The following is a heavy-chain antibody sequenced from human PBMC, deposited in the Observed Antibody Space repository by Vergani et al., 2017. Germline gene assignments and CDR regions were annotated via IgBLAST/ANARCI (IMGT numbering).Heavy chain of an antibody. J-gene: IGHJ4*02. Sequence: EVQLVESGGGLVQPGGSLRLSCAASGFTFSSYSMNWVRQAPGKGLEWVSYISSSSSTIYYADSVKGRFTISRDNAKNSLYLQMNSLRDEDTAVYYCASGYSYGLTNYDYRGQGTLVTVSS. CDR3: ASGYSYGLTNYDY. CDR2: ISSSSSTI. V-gene: IGHV3-48*02. D-gene: IGHD5-18*01. CDR1: GFTFSSYS.